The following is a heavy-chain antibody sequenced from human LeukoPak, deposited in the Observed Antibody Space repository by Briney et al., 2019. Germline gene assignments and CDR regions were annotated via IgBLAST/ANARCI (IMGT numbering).Heavy chain of an antibody. Sequence: SETLSLTCTVSGGSISSSSYYWGWIRQPPGKGLEWIGSIYYSGSTYYNPSLKSRVTISVDTSKNQFSLKLSSVTAADTAVYYCARRETGYKTNWFDPWGQGTLVTVSS. CDR1: GGSISSSSYY. V-gene: IGHV4-39*07. D-gene: IGHD1-1*01. CDR3: ARRETGYKTNWFDP. CDR2: IYYSGST. J-gene: IGHJ5*02.